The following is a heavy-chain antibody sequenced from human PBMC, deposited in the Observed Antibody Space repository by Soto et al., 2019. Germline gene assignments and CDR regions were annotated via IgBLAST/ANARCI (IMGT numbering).Heavy chain of an antibody. Sequence: GGSLRLSCAASGFTFSNYAMNWVRQAPGKGLEWVSGITGSGGATFYADSVKGRFTISRDNSKNTVYLQVNSVRADDTAVYYCAKAYTSISKGSFXYWGQGALVXVSS. D-gene: IGHD2-2*02. CDR2: ITGSGGAT. CDR1: GFTFSNYA. V-gene: IGHV3-23*01. CDR3: AKAYTSISKGSFXY. J-gene: IGHJ4*02.